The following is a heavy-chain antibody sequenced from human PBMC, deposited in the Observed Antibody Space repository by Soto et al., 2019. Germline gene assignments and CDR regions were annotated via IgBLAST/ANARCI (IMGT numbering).Heavy chain of an antibody. V-gene: IGHV1-18*01. J-gene: IGHJ6*02. CDR3: ARDEGYCSGGSCYPGYYYYGMDV. Sequence: QVQLVQSGAEVKKPGASVKVSCKASGYTFTSYGISWVRQAPGQGLEWMGWISAYNGNTNYAQKLQGRVTMTPDTSTSTAYMELRSLRSDDTAVYYCARDEGYCSGGSCYPGYYYYGMDVWGQGTTVTVSS. CDR1: GYTFTSYG. CDR2: ISAYNGNT. D-gene: IGHD2-15*01.